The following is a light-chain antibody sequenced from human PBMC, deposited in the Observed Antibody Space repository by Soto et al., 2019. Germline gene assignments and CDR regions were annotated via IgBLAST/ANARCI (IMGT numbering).Light chain of an antibody. Sequence: QSVLTQPPSASGTPGQRVTISCSGSSSNIGTYTVNWYQQVPGTAPKLLIYSNNQRPSGVPDRFSGSKSGTSASLAISGLQSEDEADYYCSAWDASLNGVIFGGGTKVTVL. J-gene: IGLJ2*01. V-gene: IGLV1-44*01. CDR1: SSNIGTYT. CDR3: SAWDASLNGVI. CDR2: SNN.